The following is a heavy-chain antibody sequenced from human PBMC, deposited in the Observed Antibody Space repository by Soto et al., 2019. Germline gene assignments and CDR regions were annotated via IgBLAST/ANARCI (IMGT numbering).Heavy chain of an antibody. CDR3: ARRGCSGETCLFAS. CDR1: GDSISSSSQY. Sequence: QLQLQESGPGLVKSSETLSLTCTVSGDSISSSSQYWAWIRQPPGMALEWIGSSYYTGSTYYNPSLKNPGTISVAECKNECCLELTSVTAADTAVYYCARRGCSGETCLFASWGQGTLLTVSS. D-gene: IGHD2-15*01. CDR2: SYYTGST. V-gene: IGHV4-39*01. J-gene: IGHJ4*02.